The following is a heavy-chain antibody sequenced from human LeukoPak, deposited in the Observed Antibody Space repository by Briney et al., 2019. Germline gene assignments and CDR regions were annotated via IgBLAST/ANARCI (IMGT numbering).Heavy chain of an antibody. CDR2: SSYDGSNK. D-gene: IGHD3-16*01. Sequence: GGSLRLSCVGSGFTFRSYAFHWVRQAPGKGLEWVAVSSYDGSNKYSADPVKSRFTVSIDNSKNPFFLQMNSLRAEDTAVYYCARVMEGGFNYFYFMDVWGKGATVIVSS. CDR3: ARVMEGGFNYFYFMDV. CDR1: GFTFRSYA. J-gene: IGHJ6*03. V-gene: IGHV3-30*04.